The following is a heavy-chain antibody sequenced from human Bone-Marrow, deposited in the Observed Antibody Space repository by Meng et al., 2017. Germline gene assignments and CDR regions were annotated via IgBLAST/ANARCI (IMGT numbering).Heavy chain of an antibody. D-gene: IGHD2-15*01. Sequence: VRLVESGVGLVQLGRVWRLSGAASGFTFSSFAMPWFRQDPGKGLEWVAVIAYDGSTKYYADSVKGRFTISRDNSKNTMYLQMNSLRAEDTAVYYCARDRGGIDYWGQGTLVTVSS. J-gene: IGHJ4*02. CDR3: ARDRGGIDY. CDR2: IAYDGSTK. V-gene: IGHV3-30*01. CDR1: GFTFSSFA.